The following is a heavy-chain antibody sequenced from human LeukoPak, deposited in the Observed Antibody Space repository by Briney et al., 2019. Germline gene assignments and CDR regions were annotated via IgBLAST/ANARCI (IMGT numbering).Heavy chain of an antibody. V-gene: IGHV3-33*06. CDR1: GFTFSSYA. J-gene: IGHJ2*01. Sequence: PGRSLRLSCAASGFTFSSYAMHWVRQAPGKGLEWVAVIWHDGYTKYYAVSVKGRFTISRDTSNDTLYLQMDSLRAEDTAVYYCAKVGIRISLIVVVFTTADDWYFDLWGRGTLVTVSS. CDR3: AKVGIRISLIVVVFTTADDWYFDL. D-gene: IGHD3-22*01. CDR2: IWHDGYTK.